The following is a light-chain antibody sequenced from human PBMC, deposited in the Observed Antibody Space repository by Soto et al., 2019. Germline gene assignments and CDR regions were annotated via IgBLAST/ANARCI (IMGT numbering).Light chain of an antibody. CDR2: RTN. V-gene: IGLV1-47*01. CDR3: AAWDDSLGGLV. Sequence: QSVLTQPPSASGTPGQRVIISCSGSSSNIGTNYVYWYQQLPGTAPKFLIYRTNQRPSGVPERFSASKSGTSASLAISGLGPENEADYSCAAWDDSLGGLVFETGTKLTVL. J-gene: IGLJ1*01. CDR1: SSNIGTNY.